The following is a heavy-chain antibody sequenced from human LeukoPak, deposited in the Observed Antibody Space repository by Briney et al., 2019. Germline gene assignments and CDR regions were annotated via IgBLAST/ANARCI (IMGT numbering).Heavy chain of an antibody. Sequence: ASVTVSFKASGYTFTGYYMHWVRQAPGQGLEWMGWINPNSGGTNYAQKIQGRVTMTRDTSISTAYMELSRLRSDDTAVYYCARGDCSSTSCYTKDAFDIWGQGTMVTVSS. D-gene: IGHD2-2*02. CDR1: GYTFTGYY. J-gene: IGHJ3*02. CDR3: ARGDCSSTSCYTKDAFDI. V-gene: IGHV1-2*02. CDR2: INPNSGGT.